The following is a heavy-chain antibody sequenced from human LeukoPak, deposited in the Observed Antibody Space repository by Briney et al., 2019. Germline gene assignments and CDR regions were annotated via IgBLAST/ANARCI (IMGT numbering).Heavy chain of an antibody. CDR1: GFSFSSYN. D-gene: IGHD6-13*01. CDR2: ISSSSSYI. J-gene: IGHJ4*02. CDR3: ARDLMGIAYRGAFYY. Sequence: PGGSLRLSCEASGFSFSSYNMDWVRQTPGKGLEWVSSISSSSSYIYYADSVKGRFTISRDNAKNSLYLQMNSLRAEDTAVYYCARDLMGIAYRGAFYYWGQGTLVTVSS. V-gene: IGHV3-21*04.